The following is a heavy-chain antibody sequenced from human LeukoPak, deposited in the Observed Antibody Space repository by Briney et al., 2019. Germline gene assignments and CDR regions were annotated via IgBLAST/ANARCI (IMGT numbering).Heavy chain of an antibody. Sequence: ASVKVSCKTSGYTFSSSGISWVRQAPGQGLKWMGGIIPIFGTADYAQKFQGRVTITADESTSTAYMELSSLRSEDTAVYYCARGRPYAFDIWGQGTMVTVSS. J-gene: IGHJ3*02. CDR3: ARGRPYAFDI. V-gene: IGHV1-69*13. CDR1: GYTFSSSG. CDR2: IIPIFGTA.